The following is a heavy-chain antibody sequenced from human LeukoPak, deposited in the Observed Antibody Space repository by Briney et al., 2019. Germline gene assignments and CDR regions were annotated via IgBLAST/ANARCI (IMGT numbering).Heavy chain of an antibody. V-gene: IGHV3-23*01. D-gene: IGHD6-6*01. CDR1: GFDFSGYV. Sequence: PGGSLRLSCAVSGFDFSGYVMSWVRQAPGKGLEGVSSISGSGGSTYYADSVRGRFTISRDNSKNTQYLQMNALRAEDTAIYYCAKADSMKYSRSSGAVYDYWGQGSLVTVSS. J-gene: IGHJ4*02. CDR2: ISGSGGST. CDR3: AKADSMKYSRSSGAVYDY.